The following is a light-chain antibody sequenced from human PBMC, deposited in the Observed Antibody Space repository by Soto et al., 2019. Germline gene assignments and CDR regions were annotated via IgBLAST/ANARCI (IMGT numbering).Light chain of an antibody. J-gene: IGLJ1*01. CDR3: QSYDSSLYV. Sequence: QSVLTQPPSVSVAPGQRVTISCTGSSSNIGAGYDVHWYQQLPGTAPKLLIYGNSNRPSGVPDRFSGSKSGTSASLAITGLQAEDEADYYCQSYDSSLYVFGTGTKLNV. CDR1: SSNIGAGYD. CDR2: GNS. V-gene: IGLV1-40*01.